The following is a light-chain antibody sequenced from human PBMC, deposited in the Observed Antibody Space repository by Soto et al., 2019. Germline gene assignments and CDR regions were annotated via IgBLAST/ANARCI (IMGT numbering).Light chain of an antibody. CDR2: DAS. V-gene: IGKV1-33*01. CDR3: QQYDNFPRAIN. CDR1: QTISTY. J-gene: IGKJ5*01. Sequence: DIQMTQSPSSLSASVGDRVTITCRASQTISTYLNWYQQKPGKAPRLLIYDASNLETGVPSRFSGSGSGTDFTFTISSLQPEDIATYYCQQYDNFPRAINFGQGTRLEI.